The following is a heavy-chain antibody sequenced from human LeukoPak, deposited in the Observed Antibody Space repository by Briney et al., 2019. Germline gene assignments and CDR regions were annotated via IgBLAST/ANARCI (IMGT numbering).Heavy chain of an antibody. CDR2: ISTSSSAI. D-gene: IGHD6-19*01. J-gene: IGHJ4*02. Sequence: GGSLRLSCAASGFTFSDYYMSWIRQAPGKGLEWVSFISTSSSAIYYADSVKGRLTISRDNAKNSLYLQMNGLRAEDTAVYYCARDATKGRGWPYFDYWGQGTLVTVSS. V-gene: IGHV3-11*04. CDR3: ARDATKGRGWPYFDY. CDR1: GFTFSDYY.